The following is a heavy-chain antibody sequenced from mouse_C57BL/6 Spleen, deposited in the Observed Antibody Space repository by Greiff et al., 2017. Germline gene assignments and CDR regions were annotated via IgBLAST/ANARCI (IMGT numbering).Heavy chain of an antibody. D-gene: IGHD2-4*01. CDR3: ARTTMIKGYCDY. CDR1: GYTFTSYW. J-gene: IGHJ2*01. CDR2: IHPNSGST. V-gene: IGHV1-64*01. Sequence: QVQLQQPGAELVKPGASVKLSCKASGYTFTSYWMHWVKQRPGQGLEWIGMIHPNSGSTNYNEKFKSKATLTVDKSSSTAYMQLSSLTSEDSAVYYCARTTMIKGYCDYWGQGTTLTVSS.